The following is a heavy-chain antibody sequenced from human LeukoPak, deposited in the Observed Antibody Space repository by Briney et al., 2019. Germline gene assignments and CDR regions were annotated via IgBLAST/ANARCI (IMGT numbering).Heavy chain of an antibody. CDR2: IRSNVYGAIT. CDR3: TRGNYYFDY. Sequence: GGSLRLSCTASGFTFGDYAMSWIRQAPGKGREWVGFIRSNVYGAITEYAASVKGRFTISRDDSKSIAYLQMSSLKTEDTAVYYCTRGNYYFDYWGQGTLVTVSS. J-gene: IGHJ4*02. V-gene: IGHV3-49*03. CDR1: GFTFGDYA.